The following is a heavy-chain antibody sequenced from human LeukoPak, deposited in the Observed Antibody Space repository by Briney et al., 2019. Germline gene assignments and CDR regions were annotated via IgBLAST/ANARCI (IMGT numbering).Heavy chain of an antibody. D-gene: IGHD3-22*01. CDR1: GFTFGGYW. V-gene: IGHV3-74*01. J-gene: IGHJ4*02. CDR3: ARSANYFDTSGQDY. Sequence: GGSLRLSCAASGFTFGGYWMHWVRQAPGKGLVWVSRTNRDDSDTSYADSVKGRFTISRDKAKSTLYLQMNSLRVEDTAVYYCARSANYFDTSGQDYWGQGTLVTVSS. CDR2: TNRDDSDT.